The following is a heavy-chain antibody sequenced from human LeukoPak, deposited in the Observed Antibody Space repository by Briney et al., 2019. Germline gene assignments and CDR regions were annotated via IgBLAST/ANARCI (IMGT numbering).Heavy chain of an antibody. V-gene: IGHV1-2*06. CDR2: INPNSGVT. D-gene: IGHD2-15*01. J-gene: IGHJ5*02. Sequence: ASVKVSCKASGYTFTGYYIHWVRQAPGQGLEWMGRINPNSGVTNYAQKFQGRVTMTRDTSISTAYMDLSSLTYDDTAFYYCARSSMVDAASPGTWGQGTPVTVSS. CDR1: GYTFTGYY. CDR3: ARSSMVDAASPGT.